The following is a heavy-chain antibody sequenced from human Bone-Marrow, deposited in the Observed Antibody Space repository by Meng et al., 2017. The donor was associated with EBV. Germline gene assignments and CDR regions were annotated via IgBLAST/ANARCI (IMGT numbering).Heavy chain of an antibody. V-gene: IGHV1-69*01. CDR2: FLPTLGAP. CDR3: ASESGRGFTPDY. J-gene: IGHJ4*02. CDR1: GGPFRNYA. D-gene: IGHD3-10*01. Sequence: QVQLVQAAAEVKKPGSSLKVSCKTSGGPFRNYAVSWVRQAPGQGLGWLGGFLPTLGAPNYAQKFQGRVTIIADESTSTHSMELNSLRSEDTAMYYCASESGRGFTPDYWGQGTLVTVSS.